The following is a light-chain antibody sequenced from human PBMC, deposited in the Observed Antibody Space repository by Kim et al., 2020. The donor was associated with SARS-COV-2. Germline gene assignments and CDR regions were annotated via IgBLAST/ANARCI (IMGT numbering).Light chain of an antibody. J-gene: IGKJ3*01. Sequence: DIQLTQSPSSLSASVGDRITITCRASQNINNFLNWYQQKPGKPPKVLICTASSLQRGVPSRFSGSGSGTHFTLTISSLQPEDFATYYCQQNMTLPLTFGPGTKVDIK. CDR2: TAS. CDR1: QNINNF. CDR3: QQNMTLPLT. V-gene: IGKV1-39*01.